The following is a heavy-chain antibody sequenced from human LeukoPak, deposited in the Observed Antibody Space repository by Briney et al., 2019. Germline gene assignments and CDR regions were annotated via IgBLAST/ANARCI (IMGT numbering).Heavy chain of an antibody. J-gene: IGHJ6*03. V-gene: IGHV1-2*02. CDR1: GYTFIDNY. Sequence: ASVKVSCKASGYTFIDNYIHWVRQAPGQGLEWMGWINPHNGGTKYALKFQGRVTMTSDRSTTTVYMEVTRLRSDDTAVFYCARDAASFGTSFGYMDVWGKGTTVTVSS. CDR2: INPHNGGT. CDR3: ARDAASFGTSFGYMDV. D-gene: IGHD2-15*01.